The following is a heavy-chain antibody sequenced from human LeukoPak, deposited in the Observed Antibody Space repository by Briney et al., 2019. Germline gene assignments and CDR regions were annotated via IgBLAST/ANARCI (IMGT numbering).Heavy chain of an antibody. Sequence: PGGSLRLSCAASGFTVSSNYMSWVRQAPGRGLEWVSVIYSGGSTYYADSVKGRFTISRDNSKNTLYLQMNSLRAEDTAVYYRARGYDYVWGSYRSDYWGQGTLVTVSS. CDR1: GFTVSSNY. CDR2: IYSGGST. V-gene: IGHV3-66*01. CDR3: ARGYDYVWGSYRSDY. D-gene: IGHD3-16*02. J-gene: IGHJ4*02.